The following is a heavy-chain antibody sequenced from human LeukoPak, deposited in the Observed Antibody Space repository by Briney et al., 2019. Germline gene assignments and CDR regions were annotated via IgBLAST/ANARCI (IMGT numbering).Heavy chain of an antibody. CDR1: GFTFSSYS. CDR3: ARDQYGDYALDY. Sequence: GGSLRLSCAASGFTFSSYSMNWVRQAPGKGLEWVSSISSISYIYYADSVKGRFTIPRDTAKNSLYLQMNSLRAEDTAVYYCARDQYGDYALDYWGQGTLVTVSS. J-gene: IGHJ4*02. D-gene: IGHD4-17*01. CDR2: ISSISYI. V-gene: IGHV3-21*01.